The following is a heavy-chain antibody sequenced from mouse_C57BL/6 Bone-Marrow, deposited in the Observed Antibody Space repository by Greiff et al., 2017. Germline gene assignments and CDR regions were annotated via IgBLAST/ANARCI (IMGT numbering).Heavy chain of an antibody. Sequence: VKLMESGAELARPGASVKLSCTASGYTFTSYGISWVKQRPGQGLEWIGEIYPRSGNTYYNEKFKGKATLTADKSSSKAYMELRSLTSEDSAVYFCAGTTAPFAYWGQGTLVTVSA. J-gene: IGHJ3*01. D-gene: IGHD1-2*01. V-gene: IGHV1-81*01. CDR1: GYTFTSYG. CDR3: AGTTAPFAY. CDR2: IYPRSGNT.